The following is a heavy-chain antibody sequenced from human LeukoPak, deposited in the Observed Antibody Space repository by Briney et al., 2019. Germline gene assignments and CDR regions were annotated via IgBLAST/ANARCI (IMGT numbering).Heavy chain of an antibody. D-gene: IGHD3-22*01. CDR3: AKSYYYDSSGYYGFDY. CDR2: ISDRGGST. CDR1: GITLSNYG. Sequence: GGSLRLSCAVSGITLSNYGMSWVRQAPGKGLEWVAGISDRGGSTNYADPVKGRFTVSRDNPKNTLYLQMNSLRAEDTAVYCCAKSYYYDSSGYYGFDYWGQGTLVTVSS. J-gene: IGHJ4*02. V-gene: IGHV3-23*01.